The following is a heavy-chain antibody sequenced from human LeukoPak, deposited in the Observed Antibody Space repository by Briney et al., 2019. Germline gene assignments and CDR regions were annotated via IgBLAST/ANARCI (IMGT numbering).Heavy chain of an antibody. Sequence: SETLSLTCTGSGDSISSGSYYGSWLRQPAGKGLEWIGRIYISGSTSYNPSRKSRVTISVDTSKNQFSLKLSSVTAADTAVYYCARVYIASPGQFDPWGQGTLVTVSS. D-gene: IGHD6-13*01. CDR3: ARVYIASPGQFDP. CDR2: IYISGST. V-gene: IGHV4-61*02. J-gene: IGHJ5*02. CDR1: GDSISSGSYY.